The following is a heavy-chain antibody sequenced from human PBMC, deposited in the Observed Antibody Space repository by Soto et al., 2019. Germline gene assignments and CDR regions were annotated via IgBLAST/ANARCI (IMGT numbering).Heavy chain of an antibody. CDR3: ARPRVRGAAYSWFDP. D-gene: IGHD6-13*01. CDR2: IYYSGST. J-gene: IGHJ5*02. CDR1: GGSISSYY. V-gene: IGHV4-59*01. Sequence: TSETLFLTCTVSGGSISSYYWSWIRHPPGKGLEWIGYIYYSGSTNYNPSLKSRVTISVDTSKNQFSLKLSSVTAADTAVYYCARPRVRGAAYSWFDPWGQGTLVTVSS.